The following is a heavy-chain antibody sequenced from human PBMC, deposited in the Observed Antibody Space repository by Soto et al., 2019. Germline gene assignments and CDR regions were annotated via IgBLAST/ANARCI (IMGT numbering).Heavy chain of an antibody. D-gene: IGHD3-22*01. CDR3: ARIQRISMIVVSKPYFDY. J-gene: IGHJ4*02. Sequence: SGPTLANPTDTLTLTCTVSGFSLSNPRMGVSWIRQPPGKALEWLAHIFSNDEKSYSTSLKSRLTISRDTSKSQVVLTMTNMDPVDTATYYCARIQRISMIVVSKPYFDYWGQGALVTVSS. CDR2: IFSNDEK. CDR1: GFSLSNPRMG. V-gene: IGHV2-26*01.